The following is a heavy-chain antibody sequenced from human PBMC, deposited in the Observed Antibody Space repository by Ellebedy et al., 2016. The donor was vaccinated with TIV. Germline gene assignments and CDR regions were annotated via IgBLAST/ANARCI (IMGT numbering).Heavy chain of an antibody. V-gene: IGHV3-7*03. CDR2: IKQDGSEK. J-gene: IGHJ4*02. CDR3: ARGRSFN. CDR1: GFTFGDYY. D-gene: IGHD3-10*01. Sequence: GESLKISCVASGFTFGDYYMSWVRQTPGKGLEWVAYIKQDGSEKYYVDSVKGRFTISRDNAKNSLYLQMNSLRAEDTAVYYCARGRSFNWGQGTLVTVSS.